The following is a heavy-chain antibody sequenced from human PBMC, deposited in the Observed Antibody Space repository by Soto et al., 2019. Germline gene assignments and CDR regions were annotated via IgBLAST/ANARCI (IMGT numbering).Heavy chain of an antibody. CDR2: IYYTGRT. D-gene: IGHD3-10*01. CDR3: ARGKLWSGGDLDS. V-gene: IGHV4-59*08. Sequence: QVQLQESGPGLVKPSETLSLTCTVSGGSISNYFWTWIRQPPGKGLEWIGYIYYTGRTNYNPSLKSRVTISLDTSKNQVSLKLSSMNAADTAVYYCARGKLWSGGDLDSWGQGTLVTVS. J-gene: IGHJ4*02. CDR1: GGSISNYF.